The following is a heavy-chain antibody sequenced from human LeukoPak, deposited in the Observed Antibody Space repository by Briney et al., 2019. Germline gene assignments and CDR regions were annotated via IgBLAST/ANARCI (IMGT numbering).Heavy chain of an antibody. D-gene: IGHD6-6*01. J-gene: IGHJ4*02. CDR1: GFTFSSYS. V-gene: IGHV3-21*01. CDR2: ISSSSSYI. Sequence: GGSLRLSCAASGFTFSSYSMTWVRQAPGKGLEWVSSISSSSSYIYYADSVKRRFTISRDNAKNSLYLQMNSLRAEDTAVYYCARDSIPLEYSSSSCGYWGQGTLVTVSS. CDR3: ARDSIPLEYSSSSCGY.